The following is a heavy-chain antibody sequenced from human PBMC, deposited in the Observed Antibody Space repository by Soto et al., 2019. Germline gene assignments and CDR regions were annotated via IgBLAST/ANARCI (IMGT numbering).Heavy chain of an antibody. CDR3: AHMSLPQSVTTKWYFER. CDR2: IYWDDDK. V-gene: IGHV2-5*02. Sequence: SGPTLVNPTQTLTLTFTFAGFSLITSGLGVGWIRQPPGKALEWLALIYWDDDKRYSPSLKSRLTITKDTSKNQVVLTMTNMDPVDTATYYCAHMSLPQSVTTKWYFERWGRGTLVTVSS. D-gene: IGHD4-17*01. J-gene: IGHJ2*01. CDR1: GFSLITSGLG.